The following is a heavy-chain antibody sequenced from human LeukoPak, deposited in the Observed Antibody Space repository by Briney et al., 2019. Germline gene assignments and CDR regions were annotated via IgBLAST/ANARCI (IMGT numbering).Heavy chain of an antibody. V-gene: IGHV3-23*03. J-gene: IGHJ4*02. CDR2: IYGGNNNT. CDR1: GFTFSSFA. CDR3: AKGISGSCYTGLGF. Sequence: GGSLRLSCAASGFTFSSFAMGWVRLAPGKGLQWISCIYGGNNNTYYTDSVTGRFTISRDNSETTLFLQMNSLRAEDTAVYYCAKGISGSCYTGLGFWGQGTLVTVSS. D-gene: IGHD2-2*02.